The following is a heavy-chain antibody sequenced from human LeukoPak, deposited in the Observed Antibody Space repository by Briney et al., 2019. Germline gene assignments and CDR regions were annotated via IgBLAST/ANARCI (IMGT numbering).Heavy chain of an antibody. CDR2: IYHSGST. Sequence: SETLSLTCAVSGGSISSSNWWSWVRQPPGKGLEWIGEIYHSGSTNYNPSLKSRVTISVDKSKNQFSLKLSSVTAADTAVYYCARVVAVAGREFDYWGQGTLVTVSS. CDR3: ARVVAVAGREFDY. CDR1: GGSISSSNW. V-gene: IGHV4-4*02. D-gene: IGHD6-19*01. J-gene: IGHJ4*02.